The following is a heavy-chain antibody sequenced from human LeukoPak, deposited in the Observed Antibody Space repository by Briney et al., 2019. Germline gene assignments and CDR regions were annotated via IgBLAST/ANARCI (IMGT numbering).Heavy chain of an antibody. CDR1: GFTFSSYA. D-gene: IGHD3-22*01. Sequence: GGSLRLSCAASGFTFSSYAMSWVRQAPGKGLEWVSAISGSGGSTYYADSVKGRFTISRDNSKNTLYLQMNSLRAEDTAVYYCAKGLVVVITTFPWFDPWGQGTLVTVSS. V-gene: IGHV3-23*01. CDR3: AKGLVVVITTFPWFDP. J-gene: IGHJ5*02. CDR2: ISGSGGST.